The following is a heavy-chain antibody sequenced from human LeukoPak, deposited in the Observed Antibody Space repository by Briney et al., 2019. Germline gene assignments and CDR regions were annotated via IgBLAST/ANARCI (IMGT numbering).Heavy chain of an antibody. CDR3: ARIKRVERLGAYYFDY. CDR1: GGSISSYY. D-gene: IGHD1-1*01. J-gene: IGHJ4*02. Sequence: SETLSLTCTVSGGSISSYYWSWIRQPPGKGLEWIGYIYYSGSTNYNPSLKSRVTISVDTSKNQFSLKLSSVTAADTAVYYRARIKRVERLGAYYFDYWGQGTLVTVSS. V-gene: IGHV4-59*01. CDR2: IYYSGST.